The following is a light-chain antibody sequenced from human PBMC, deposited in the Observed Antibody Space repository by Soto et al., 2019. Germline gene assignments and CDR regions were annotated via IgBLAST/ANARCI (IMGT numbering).Light chain of an antibody. V-gene: IGKV1-8*01. J-gene: IGKJ3*01. CDR3: KQYYSYPFT. Sequence: AIRMTQSPSSLSASTGDRVTITCRASQGISSYLAWYQQKPGKAPKLLIYAASTLQSRVPSRFSGSGSGTDFALTISCLQSEDFATYYCKQYYSYPFTFGPGTKVDIK. CDR1: QGISSY. CDR2: AAS.